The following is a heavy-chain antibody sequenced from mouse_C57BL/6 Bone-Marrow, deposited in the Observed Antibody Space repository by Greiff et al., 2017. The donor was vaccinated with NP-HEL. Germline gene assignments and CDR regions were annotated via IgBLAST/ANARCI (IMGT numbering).Heavy chain of an antibody. CDR3: ARFLSIVTNYYAMDY. J-gene: IGHJ4*01. V-gene: IGHV1-61*01. Sequence: QVQLKQPGAELVRPGSSVKLSCKASGYTFTSYWMDWVKQRPGQGLEWIGNIYPSDSETHYNQKFKDKATLTVDKSSSTAYMQLSSLTSEDSAVYYCARFLSIVTNYYAMDYWGQATSVTVSS. CDR1: GYTFTSYW. CDR2: IYPSDSET. D-gene: IGHD2-5*01.